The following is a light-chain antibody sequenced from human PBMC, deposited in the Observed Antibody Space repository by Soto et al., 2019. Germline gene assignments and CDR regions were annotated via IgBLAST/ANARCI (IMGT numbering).Light chain of an antibody. J-gene: IGLJ1*01. V-gene: IGLV2-11*02. CDR3: CSYAGAYNYV. CDR1: SGGFGGSNY. CDR2: DVT. Sequence: QSALTQPHSVSGSPGQSVTISCTGISGGFGGSNYVSWYQQHPGKAPKLIIYDVTERPSGVPDRFSGSKSGNTASLTISGLQAEDEADFYCCSYAGAYNYVLGNGTKLTV.